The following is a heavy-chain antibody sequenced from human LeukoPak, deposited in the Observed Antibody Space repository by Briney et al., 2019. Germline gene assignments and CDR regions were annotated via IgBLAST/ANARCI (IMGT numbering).Heavy chain of an antibody. CDR1: GFTFSNYA. Sequence: GGSLRLSCAASGFTFSNYAMTWVRQAPRKGLEWVSAISGSGGSTYYADSVKGRFTISRDKSKNTLYLQMNSLRAEDTAVYYCAKDWEVAIYGAFYYWGQGTLVTVSS. J-gene: IGHJ4*02. CDR2: ISGSGGST. CDR3: AKDWEVAIYGAFYY. D-gene: IGHD3-3*02. V-gene: IGHV3-23*01.